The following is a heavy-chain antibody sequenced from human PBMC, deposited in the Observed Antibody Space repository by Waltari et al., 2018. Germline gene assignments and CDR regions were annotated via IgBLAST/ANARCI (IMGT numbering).Heavy chain of an antibody. CDR1: GYTFTGSY. Sequence: QVQLVQSGAEVKKPGASVKVSCKASGYTFTGSYMHWVRQAPGQGLEWMGWINPNSGGTNYAQKFQGRVTMTRDTSISTAYMELSRLRSDDTAVYYCARDLAVAGTGPNWFDPWGQGTLVTVSS. CDR2: INPNSGGT. D-gene: IGHD6-19*01. V-gene: IGHV1-2*02. CDR3: ARDLAVAGTGPNWFDP. J-gene: IGHJ5*02.